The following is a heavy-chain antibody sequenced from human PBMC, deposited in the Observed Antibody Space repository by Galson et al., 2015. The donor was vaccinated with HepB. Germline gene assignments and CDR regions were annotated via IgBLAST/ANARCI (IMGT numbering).Heavy chain of an antibody. CDR2: INQDDSEK. J-gene: IGHJ4*02. CDR3: ARDDSTGYYYFDY. D-gene: IGHD3-22*01. CDR1: GFTFNNYW. V-gene: IGHV3-7*01. Sequence: SLRLSCAASGFTFNNYWMSWIRQAPGKGLERVANINQDDSEKYYVASVKGRFTISRDNAKNSLYLQMNNLRAEATAVYYCARDDSTGYYYFDYWGQGTLVTVSS.